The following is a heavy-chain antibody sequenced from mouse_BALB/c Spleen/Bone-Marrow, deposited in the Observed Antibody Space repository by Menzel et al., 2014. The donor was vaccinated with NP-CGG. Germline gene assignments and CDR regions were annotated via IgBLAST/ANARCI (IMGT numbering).Heavy chain of an antibody. J-gene: IGHJ2*01. CDR1: GYTFTSYW. V-gene: IGHV1S132*01. D-gene: IGHD2-10*02. CDR2: IFPGIVTP. Sequence: VQLVESGAELVKPGASVKMSCKASGYTFTSYWIQWVKQRPGQGLGWIGEIFPGIVTPYYNEKFKGKATLTIDTSSSTASMQLSSLTSEDSAVYFCARRGYGYLDYWGQGTTLTVSS. CDR3: ARRGYGYLDY.